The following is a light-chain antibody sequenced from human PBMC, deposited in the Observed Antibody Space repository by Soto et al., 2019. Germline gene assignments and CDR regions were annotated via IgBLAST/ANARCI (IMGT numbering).Light chain of an antibody. V-gene: IGKV3D-20*02. CDR3: QQRSNWPPLT. Sequence: EIVLRQSPGTLSLSPGERATLSCRASQSVSNNYLAWYQQKPGQAPRLLIYGASNRATGIPDRFSGSGSGTDFTLTISSLEPEDFAVYYCQQRSNWPPLTFGGGTKVDIK. J-gene: IGKJ4*01. CDR2: GAS. CDR1: QSVSNNY.